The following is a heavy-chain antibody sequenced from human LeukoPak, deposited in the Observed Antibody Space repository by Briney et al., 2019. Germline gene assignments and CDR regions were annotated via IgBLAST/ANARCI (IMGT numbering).Heavy chain of an antibody. Sequence: ASVKVSCKASGYTFTSYGISWVRQATGQGLEWMGWMNPNSGNTGYAQKFQGRVTMTRNTSISTAYMELSSLRSEDTAVYYCARSIGWFGELLFDYWGQGTLVTVSS. CDR1: GYTFTSYG. D-gene: IGHD3-10*01. V-gene: IGHV1-8*02. J-gene: IGHJ4*02. CDR2: MNPNSGNT. CDR3: ARSIGWFGELLFDY.